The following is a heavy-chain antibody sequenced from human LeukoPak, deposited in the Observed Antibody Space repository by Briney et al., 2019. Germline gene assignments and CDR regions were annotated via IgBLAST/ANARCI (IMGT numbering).Heavy chain of an antibody. V-gene: IGHV3-23*01. CDR1: GFIFSSYA. CDR2: ISGSGGSA. CDR3: ARRPDY. D-gene: IGHD6-6*01. J-gene: IGHJ4*02. Sequence: GGSLRLSCAASGFIFSSYAKNWIRQAPGKGLEWVSSISGSGGSAYFADSVKGRFTISRDNSNNTLYLQMNNLRVEDTAVYYCARRPDYWGQGTLVAVSS.